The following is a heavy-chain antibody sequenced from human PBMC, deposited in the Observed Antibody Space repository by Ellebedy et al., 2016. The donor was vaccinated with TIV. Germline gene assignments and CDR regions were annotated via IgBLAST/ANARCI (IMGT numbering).Heavy chain of an antibody. CDR3: ARDEGGEGSLIVVVHFDY. D-gene: IGHD3-22*01. J-gene: IGHJ4*02. CDR1: GYTFTGYD. Sequence: AASVKVSCKASGYTFTGYDIHSVRQALGQGPDWMGWISAYNGNTNYAQKLQGRVTMTTDTSTNTAYMELRSLRSDDTAVYYCARDEGGEGSLIVVVHFDYWGQGTLVTVSS. V-gene: IGHV1-18*04. CDR2: ISAYNGNT.